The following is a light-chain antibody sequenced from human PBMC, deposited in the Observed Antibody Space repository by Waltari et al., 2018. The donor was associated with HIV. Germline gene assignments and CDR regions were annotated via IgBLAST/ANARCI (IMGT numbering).Light chain of an antibody. CDR1: QTVTSNY. CDR2: GAS. V-gene: IGKV3-20*01. J-gene: IGKJ2*01. CDR3: HQYGTSPRT. Sequence: EIVLAQSPRTLSLSPGERATLSCRASQTVTSNYLAWYQVRPGQAPRRLIYGASIRATGVPDKFSGSGSGTDFTLTIGRLEPEDFAVYYCHQYGTSPRTFGQGSKVEIK.